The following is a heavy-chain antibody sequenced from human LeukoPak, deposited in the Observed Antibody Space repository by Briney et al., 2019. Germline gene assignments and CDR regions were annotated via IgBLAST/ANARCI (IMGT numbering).Heavy chain of an antibody. CDR2: TKQDGSEK. CDR1: GFTFSSYW. D-gene: IGHD1/OR15-1a*01. CDR3: ARDWGGWNTPYYFDY. Sequence: PGGSLRLSCAASGFTFSSYWMSWVRQAPGKGLEWVANTKQDGSEKYYVDSVKGRFTISRDNAKNSLYLQMNSLRAEDTAVYYCARDWGGWNTPYYFDYWGQGTLVTVSS. V-gene: IGHV3-7*01. J-gene: IGHJ4*02.